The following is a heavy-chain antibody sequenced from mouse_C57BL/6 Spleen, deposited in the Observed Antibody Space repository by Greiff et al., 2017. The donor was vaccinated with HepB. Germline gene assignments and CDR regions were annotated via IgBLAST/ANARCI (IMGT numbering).Heavy chain of an antibody. V-gene: IGHV10-1*01. Sequence: EVQLQESGGGLVQPKGSLKLSCAASGFSFNTYAMNWVRQAPGKGLEWVARIRSKSNNYAKYYADSVKDRFTISRDDSESMLYLQMNNLKTEDTAMYYCVRGDGPYAMDYWGQGTSVTVSS. CDR1: GFSFNTYA. CDR3: VRGDGPYAMDY. J-gene: IGHJ4*01. D-gene: IGHD2-3*01. CDR2: IRSKSNNYAK.